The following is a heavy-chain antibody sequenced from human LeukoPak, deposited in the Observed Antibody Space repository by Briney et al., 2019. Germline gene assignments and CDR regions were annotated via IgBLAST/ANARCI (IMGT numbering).Heavy chain of an antibody. CDR3: ARDGPYDSDAFHF. V-gene: IGHV4-61*02. D-gene: IGHD3-22*01. CDR2: IYTSGST. Sequence: SETLSLTCTVSGGSISSGSYYWSWIRQPAGKGLEWIGRIYTSGSTYYNPSLKSRVTISIDTSKNQFSLQLSSVTAADTAVYFCARDGPYDSDAFHFWGQGTVVAVSS. CDR1: GGSISSGSYY. J-gene: IGHJ3*01.